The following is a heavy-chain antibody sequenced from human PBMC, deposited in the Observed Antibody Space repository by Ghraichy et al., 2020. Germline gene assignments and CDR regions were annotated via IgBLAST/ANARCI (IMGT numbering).Heavy chain of an antibody. CDR1: GFTFSNYG. CDR2: LIGGGQST. V-gene: IGHV3-23*01. CDR3: AKVNYGSGSYFPYFDY. Sequence: GGSLRLSCVGSGFTFSNYGMSWVRQAPGKGLEWVSALIGGGQSTFYADSVKGRFSISRDNSKNTLYLQMNSLRAEDTAVYYCAKVNYGSGSYFPYFDYWGQGTLVTVSS. D-gene: IGHD3-10*01. J-gene: IGHJ4*02.